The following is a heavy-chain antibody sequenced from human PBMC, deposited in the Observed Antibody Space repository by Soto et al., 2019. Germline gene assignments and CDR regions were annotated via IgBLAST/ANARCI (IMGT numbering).Heavy chain of an antibody. J-gene: IGHJ4*02. Sequence: PEGSLRLSCVVSGFTFSDYYMSWLRQAPGKGLEWVSYIVTSSAYTKYADSVKGRFSISRDNAKNSLYLEMNSLRVEDTAVYYCARLRASGWYMGGYLDSWGQRTPVTFSS. V-gene: IGHV3-11*06. CDR2: IVTSSAYT. CDR3: ARLRASGWYMGGYLDS. CDR1: GFTFSDYY. D-gene: IGHD6-13*01.